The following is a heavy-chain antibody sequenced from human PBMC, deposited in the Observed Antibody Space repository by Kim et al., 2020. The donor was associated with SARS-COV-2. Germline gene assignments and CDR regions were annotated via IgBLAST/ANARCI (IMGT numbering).Heavy chain of an antibody. Sequence: GGSLRLSCAASGFTFSSYSMNWVRQAPGKGLEWVSSISSSSSYIYYADSVKGRFTISRDNAKNSLYLQMNSLRAEDTAVYYCARDVVAGTSDYWGQGTLVTVYS. CDR3: ARDVVAGTSDY. D-gene: IGHD6-19*01. J-gene: IGHJ4*02. CDR1: GFTFSSYS. V-gene: IGHV3-21*01. CDR2: ISSSSSYI.